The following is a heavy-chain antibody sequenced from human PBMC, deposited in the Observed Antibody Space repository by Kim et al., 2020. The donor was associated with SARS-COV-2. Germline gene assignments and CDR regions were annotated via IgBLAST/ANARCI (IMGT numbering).Heavy chain of an antibody. V-gene: IGHV4-39*01. J-gene: IGHJ6*02. CDR3: ARRRGSSYYYYGMDV. CDR1: GGSISSSSYY. Sequence: SETLSLTCTVSGGSISSSSYYWGWIRQPPGKGLEWIGSIYYSGSTYYNPSLKSRVTISVDTSKNQFSLKLSSVTAADTAVYYCARRRGSSYYYYGMDVWGQGTTVTVSS. D-gene: IGHD3-10*01. CDR2: IYYSGST.